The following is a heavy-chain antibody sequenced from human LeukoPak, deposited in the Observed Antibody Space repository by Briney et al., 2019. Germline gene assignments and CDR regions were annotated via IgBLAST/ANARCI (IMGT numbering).Heavy chain of an antibody. D-gene: IGHD1-26*01. CDR2: IDPGGSEK. Sequence: GGSLRVSCEASGFYFSKFWMSWVRQAPGKGLEWVANIDPGGSEKYYVDSVKGRFTVSRDNAKNSLYLQMNSLSPEDTAVYHCAKSGSHFDFDYWGQGTLVTVSS. J-gene: IGHJ4*02. V-gene: IGHV3-7*01. CDR1: GFYFSKFW. CDR3: AKSGSHFDFDY.